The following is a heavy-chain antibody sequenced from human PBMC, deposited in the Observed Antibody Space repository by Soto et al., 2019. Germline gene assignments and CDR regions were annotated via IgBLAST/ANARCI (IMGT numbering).Heavy chain of an antibody. Sequence: GASVKVSCKASGYTFTGYYMHWVRPAPGQGLEWMGWINPNSGGTNYAQKFQGWVTMTRGTSISTAYMELSRLRSDDTAVYYCARDSGEYVSSSWYDSAEYFQHWGQGTLVTVSS. CDR2: INPNSGGT. V-gene: IGHV1-2*04. J-gene: IGHJ1*01. CDR1: GYTFTGYY. CDR3: ARDSGEYVSSSWYDSAEYFQH. D-gene: IGHD6-13*01.